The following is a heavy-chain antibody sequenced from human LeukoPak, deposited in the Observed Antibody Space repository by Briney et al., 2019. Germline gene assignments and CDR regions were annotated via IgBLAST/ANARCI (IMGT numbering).Heavy chain of an antibody. J-gene: IGHJ3*02. D-gene: IGHD1-26*01. CDR3: ARDLRVGVATLHSFDI. CDR1: GFTFSSHW. V-gene: IGHV3-7*01. CDR2: IKKDGSEK. Sequence: GGSLRLSCAASGFTFSSHWMSWVRQAPGKGLEGVANIKKDGSEKYYVDAVKGRFTISRDNAKTSLYLQMNSLRAEDTAVYYCARDLRVGVATLHSFDIWGQGTMVTVSS.